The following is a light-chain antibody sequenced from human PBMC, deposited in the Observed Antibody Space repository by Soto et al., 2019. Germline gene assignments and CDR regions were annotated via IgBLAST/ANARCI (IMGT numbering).Light chain of an antibody. Sequence: SYELTQPPSVSVAPGKTARITCGGNNIGSKSEHWYQQKPGQAPVLVIYYDSDRPSGIPERFSGSNSGNTATLTISRVEAGDEADYYCPVWDSSSDHVVFGGGTKLTVL. CDR2: YDS. J-gene: IGLJ2*01. V-gene: IGLV3-21*04. CDR1: NIGSKS. CDR3: PVWDSSSDHVV.